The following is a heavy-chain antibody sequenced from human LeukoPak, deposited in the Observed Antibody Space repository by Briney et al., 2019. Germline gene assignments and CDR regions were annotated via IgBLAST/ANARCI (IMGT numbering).Heavy chain of an antibody. V-gene: IGHV3-33*06. D-gene: IGHD4-17*01. Sequence: PGRSLRLSCAASGFTFSSYGMHWVRQAPGKGLEWVAVIWYDGSNKYYADSVKGRFTISRDNSKNTLYLQMNSLRAEDTAVYYCAKDRVGNGDYGAPFDYWGQGTLVTVSS. J-gene: IGHJ4*02. CDR2: IWYDGSNK. CDR3: AKDRVGNGDYGAPFDY. CDR1: GFTFSSYG.